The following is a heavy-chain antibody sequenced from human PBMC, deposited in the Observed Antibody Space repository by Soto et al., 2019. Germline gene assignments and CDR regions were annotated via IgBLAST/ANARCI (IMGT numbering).Heavy chain of an antibody. V-gene: IGHV1-46*03. CDR2: INPSGGST. D-gene: IGHD6-19*01. CDR1: GYTFTSYY. Sequence: GASVKVSCKASGYTFTSYYMHWVRQAPGQGLEWMGIINPSGGSTSYAQKFQGRVTMTRDTSTSTVYMELSSLRSEDTAVYYCARGGRAVAGLTSWFDPWGRGTLVTVSS. CDR3: ARGGRAVAGLTSWFDP. J-gene: IGHJ5*02.